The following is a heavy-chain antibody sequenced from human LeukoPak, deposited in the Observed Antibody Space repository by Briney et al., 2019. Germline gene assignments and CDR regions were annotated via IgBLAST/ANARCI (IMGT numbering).Heavy chain of an antibody. Sequence: SETLSLTCTVSGGSISSYYWSWIRQPPGKGLEWIGYIYYSGSTNYNPSLKSRVTISVDTSKNQFPLKLSSVTAADTAVYYCARVRNNCSGGSCYSPQVYYYYGMDVWGQGTTVTVSS. CDR1: GGSISSYY. V-gene: IGHV4-59*01. CDR2: IYYSGST. CDR3: ARVRNNCSGGSCYSPQVYYYYGMDV. D-gene: IGHD2-15*01. J-gene: IGHJ6*02.